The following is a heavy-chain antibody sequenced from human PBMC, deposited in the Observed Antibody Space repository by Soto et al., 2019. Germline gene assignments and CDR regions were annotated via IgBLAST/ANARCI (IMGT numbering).Heavy chain of an antibody. J-gene: IGHJ4*02. CDR3: ARAPYYYESSGYYYFDY. V-gene: IGHV2-70*01. D-gene: IGHD3-22*01. CDR1: GFSLSTSGMC. Sequence: SCPTLVNPTQTLTLTCTFSGFSLSTSGMCVSWILHPPGKALEWLALIDWDDDKYYSTSLKTRLTISKDTSKNQVVLTMTNMDPVDTATHYCARAPYYYESSGYYYFDYWGQGTLVTVSP. CDR2: IDWDDDK.